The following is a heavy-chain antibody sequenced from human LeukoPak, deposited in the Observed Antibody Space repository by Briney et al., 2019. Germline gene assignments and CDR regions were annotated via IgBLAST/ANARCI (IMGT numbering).Heavy chain of an antibody. D-gene: IGHD2-15*01. J-gene: IGHJ4*02. CDR3: ATSGFRSGGSCYLDY. CDR2: IIPIFGTA. V-gene: IGHV1-69*05. Sequence: VASVKVSCKASGGTFSSYAISWVRQAPGQGLEWMGGIIPIFGTANYAQKFQGRVTITTDESTSTAYMELSSLRSEDTAVYYCATSGFRSGGSCYLDYWGQGTLVTVSS. CDR1: GGTFSSYA.